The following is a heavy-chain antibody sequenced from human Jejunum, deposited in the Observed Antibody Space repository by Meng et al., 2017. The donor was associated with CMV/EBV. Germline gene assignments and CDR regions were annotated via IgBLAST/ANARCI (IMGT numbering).Heavy chain of an antibody. J-gene: IGHJ6*02. CDR2: IKQDGSER. CDR1: GFTFSSYW. CDR3: ARQKCGGDCDMDV. D-gene: IGHD2-21*01. Sequence: SGFTFSSYWMNWVSQVPGKGLDWVANIKQDGSERYYVESVKGRFTISRNNAKNSLFLQMDGLRAEDTAVYYCARQKCGGDCDMDVWGQGTTVTVSS. V-gene: IGHV3-7*01.